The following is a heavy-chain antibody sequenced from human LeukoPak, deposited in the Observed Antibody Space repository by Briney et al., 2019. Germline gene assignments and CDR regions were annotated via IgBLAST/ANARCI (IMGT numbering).Heavy chain of an antibody. CDR1: GFSLSSHW. D-gene: IGHD6-19*01. J-gene: IGHJ4*02. CDR3: AREGSGWYNDY. Sequence: GVLRLSCAASGFSLSSHWMHWVRQAPGKGLVWVSRINSDGSFTTYADSVKGRFTISRDNAKNTLYVQMNSLRAEDTAVYYCAREGSGWYNDYWGQGTLVTVSS. V-gene: IGHV3-74*01. CDR2: INSDGSFT.